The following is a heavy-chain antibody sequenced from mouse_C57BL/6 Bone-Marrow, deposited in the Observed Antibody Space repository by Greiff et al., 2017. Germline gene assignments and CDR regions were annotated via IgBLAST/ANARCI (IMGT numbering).Heavy chain of an antibody. V-gene: IGHV5-6*01. Sequence: VQLKESGGDLVKPGGSLKLSCAASGFTFSSYGMSWVRQTPDKRLEWVATISSGGSYTYYPDSVKGRFTISRDNAKNTLYLQMSSLKSEDTAMYYGARRSIAMDYWGQGTTVTVSS. J-gene: IGHJ4*01. CDR2: ISSGGSYT. CDR1: GFTFSSYG. CDR3: ARRSIAMDY.